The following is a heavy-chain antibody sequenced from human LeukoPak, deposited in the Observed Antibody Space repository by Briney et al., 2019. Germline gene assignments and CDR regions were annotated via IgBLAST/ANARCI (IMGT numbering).Heavy chain of an antibody. CDR2: IKTDGSEK. V-gene: IGHV3-7*01. Sequence: GGSLRLSCEGSGFTFSNYWMGWVRQAPGKGLQWVANIKTDGSEKYYVDSVKGRFTISRDNAKNSLYLQMNSLRAEDTAVYYCARDQDYYDSRKGSYYYYGMDVWGQGTTVTVSS. J-gene: IGHJ6*02. CDR3: ARDQDYYDSRKGSYYYYGMDV. CDR1: GFTFSNYW. D-gene: IGHD3-22*01.